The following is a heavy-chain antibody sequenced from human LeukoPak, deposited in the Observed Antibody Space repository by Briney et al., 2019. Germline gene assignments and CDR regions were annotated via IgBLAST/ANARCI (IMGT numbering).Heavy chain of an antibody. Sequence: GGSLRLSCAASGFTFSSYWMHWVRQAPGKGLVWVSRINSDGSSTSYADSVKGRFTISRDNAKNTLYLQMNSLRAEDTAVYCCARTEDYGDYVGRYYYYYGMDVWGQGTTVTVSS. CDR2: INSDGSST. CDR1: GFTFSSYW. V-gene: IGHV3-74*01. CDR3: ARTEDYGDYVGRYYYYYGMDV. D-gene: IGHD4-17*01. J-gene: IGHJ6*02.